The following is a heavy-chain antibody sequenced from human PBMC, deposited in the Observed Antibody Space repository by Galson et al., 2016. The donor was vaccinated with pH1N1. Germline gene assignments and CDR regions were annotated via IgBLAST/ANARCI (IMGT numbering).Heavy chain of an antibody. J-gene: IGHJ3*01. CDR1: GFSLTTSGMR. CDR3: GRNPAFVGGAIDV. Sequence: PALVKPTQTLTLTCTFSGFSLTTSGMRVSWIRQPPGKALEWLARIEWDDNKFYSTSLKTRLTISKDTSKNQVVLTMTNMDPGDTATYYCGRNPAFVGGAIDVWGQGT. CDR2: IEWDDNK. V-gene: IGHV2-70*04. D-gene: IGHD2-15*01.